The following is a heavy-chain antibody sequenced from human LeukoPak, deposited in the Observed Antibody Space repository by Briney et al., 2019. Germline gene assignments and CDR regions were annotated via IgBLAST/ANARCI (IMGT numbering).Heavy chain of an antibody. Sequence: PGGSLRLSCSASGFTFSAFSMNWVRQTPGKRLQWVASINSASTHIFYAESVKGRFTISRDNANNSVFLQMSGLTDEDTGLYYCARDLLWKGLSPIGKFWSWGLASMVTVSS. J-gene: IGHJ3*01. CDR3: ARDLLWKGLSPIGKFWS. CDR2: INSASTHI. V-gene: IGHV3-21*01. CDR1: GFTFSAFS. D-gene: IGHD3-3*01.